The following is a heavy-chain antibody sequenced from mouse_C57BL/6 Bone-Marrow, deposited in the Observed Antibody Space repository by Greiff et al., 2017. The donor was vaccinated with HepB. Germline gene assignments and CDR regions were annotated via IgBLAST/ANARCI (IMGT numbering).Heavy chain of an antibody. CDR1: GYAFSSSW. Sequence: QVQLQQSGPELVKPGASVKISCKASGYAFSSSWMNWVKQRPGKGLEWIGRIYPGDGDTNYNGKFKGKATLTADKSSSTAYMQLSSLTSEDSAVYFCARSYYGSSYFGYWGQGTTLTVSS. V-gene: IGHV1-82*01. CDR3: ARSYYGSSYFGY. CDR2: IYPGDGDT. D-gene: IGHD1-1*01. J-gene: IGHJ2*01.